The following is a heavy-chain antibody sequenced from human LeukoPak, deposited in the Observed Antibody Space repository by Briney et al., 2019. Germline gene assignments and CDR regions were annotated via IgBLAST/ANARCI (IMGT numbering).Heavy chain of an antibody. CDR1: GGTFSSYA. CDR2: IIPIFGTA. V-gene: IGHV1-69*05. CDR3: ARSLSYGVVRRYSGPRRSFDY. D-gene: IGHD3-10*02. J-gene: IGHJ4*02. Sequence: GASVKVSCKASGGTFSSYAISWVRQAPGQGLEWMGGIIPIFGTANYAQKFQGRVTITTDESTSTAYMELSSLRSEDTAVYYCARSLSYGVVRRYSGPRRSFDYWGQGTLVTVSS.